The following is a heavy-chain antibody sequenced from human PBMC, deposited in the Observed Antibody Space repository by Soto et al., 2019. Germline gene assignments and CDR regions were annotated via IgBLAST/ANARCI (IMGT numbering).Heavy chain of an antibody. J-gene: IGHJ5*02. D-gene: IGHD5-18*01. V-gene: IGHV4-4*02. CDR2: ISHSGST. CDR1: GGSISSSNW. CDR3: AYAPSVDTSWFDP. Sequence: QVQLQESGPGLVKPSGTLSLTCAVSGGSISSSNWWSWVHQTAGKGLEWIGEISHSGSTNYNPSLKSRVTISVHKSKSQFSLKLSSVTAADSAAYYCAYAPSVDTSWFDPLGQGTLVTVSS.